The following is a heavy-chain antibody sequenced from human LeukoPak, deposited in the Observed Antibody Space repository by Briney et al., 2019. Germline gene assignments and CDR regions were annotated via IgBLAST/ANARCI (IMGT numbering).Heavy chain of an antibody. CDR1: GGSISSYY. D-gene: IGHD3-22*01. CDR3: ASLDYYDSSGYSA. J-gene: IGHJ4*02. Sequence: PSETLSLTCTVSGGSISSYYWSWIRQPPGKGLEWIGYIYYSGSTNYNPSLKSRVTISVDTSKNQFSLKLSSVTAADTAVYYCASLDYYDSSGYSAWGQGTLVTVSS. V-gene: IGHV4-59*01. CDR2: IYYSGST.